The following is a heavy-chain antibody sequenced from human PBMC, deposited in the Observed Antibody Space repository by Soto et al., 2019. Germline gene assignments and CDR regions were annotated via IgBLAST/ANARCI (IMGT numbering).Heavy chain of an antibody. Sequence: GGSLRLSCAASGFPLSTYCITWVRQAPWKGLEWVSAITGTGVNTYYVDSVKGRFTSSRDNSKNMLYLQVNSLRVEDTAVYYCARIRGYWYGLDVWGQGTTVTVSS. J-gene: IGHJ6*02. CDR3: ARIRGYWYGLDV. CDR1: GFPLSTYC. V-gene: IGHV3-23*01. CDR2: ITGTGVNT.